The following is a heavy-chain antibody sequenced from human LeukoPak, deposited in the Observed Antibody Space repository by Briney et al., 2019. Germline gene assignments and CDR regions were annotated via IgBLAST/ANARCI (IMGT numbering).Heavy chain of an antibody. D-gene: IGHD3-9*01. Sequence: GASVKVSCKASGYTFTSYGISWVRQDPGQGLEWMGWISAYNGNTNYAQKLQGRVTMTTDTSTSTAYMELRSLRSDDTAVYYCARDLRGYYDMLTGYDKGVNWFDPWGQGTLVTVSS. J-gene: IGHJ5*02. CDR3: ARDLRGYYDMLTGYDKGVNWFDP. V-gene: IGHV1-18*01. CDR2: ISAYNGNT. CDR1: GYTFTSYG.